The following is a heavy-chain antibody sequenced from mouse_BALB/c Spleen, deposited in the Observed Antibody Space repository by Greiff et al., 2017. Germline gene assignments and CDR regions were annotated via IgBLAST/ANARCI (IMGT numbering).Heavy chain of an antibody. CDR1: GFTFSSYA. CDR3: ARGYDDTVTGAAMDY. D-gene: IGHD2-3*01. CDR2: ISSGGSYT. Sequence: EVQRVESGGGLVKPGGSLKLSCAASGFTFSSYAMSWVRQSPEKRLEWVAEISSGGSYTYYPDTVTGRFTISRDNAKNTLYLEMSSLRSEDTAMYYCARGYDDTVTGAAMDYWGQGTSVTVSS. J-gene: IGHJ4*01. V-gene: IGHV5-9-4*01.